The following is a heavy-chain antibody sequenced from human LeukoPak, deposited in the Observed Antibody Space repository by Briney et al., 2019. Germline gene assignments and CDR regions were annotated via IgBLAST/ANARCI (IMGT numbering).Heavy chain of an antibody. D-gene: IGHD2-15*01. J-gene: IGHJ5*02. CDR2: IYHSGST. CDR3: ARSGYCSGGSCYPNWFDP. CDR1: GYSISSGYY. V-gene: IGHV4-38-2*02. Sequence: PSETLSLTCTVSGYSISSGYYWGWIRQPPGKGLEWIGSIYHSGSTYYNPSLKSRVTISVDTSKNQFSLKLSSVTAADTAVYYCARSGYCSGGSCYPNWFDPWGQGTLVTVSS.